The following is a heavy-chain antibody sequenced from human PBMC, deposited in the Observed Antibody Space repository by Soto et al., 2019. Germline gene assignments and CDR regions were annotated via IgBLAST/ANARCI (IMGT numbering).Heavy chain of an antibody. V-gene: IGHV1-3*01. J-gene: IGHJ5*02. CDR3: ARWDYSSGWAGGFNP. CDR2: INVGDGYT. Sequence: SVKASCKASGYGYTSYAIHWLRQAPEQRLEWMAWINVGDGYTRYSQNFQDRVTFTRDTSATTAYMEVTSLTSEDTAVYYCARWDYSSGWAGGFNPWGQGTLVTVSS. CDR1: GYGYTSYA. D-gene: IGHD6-19*01.